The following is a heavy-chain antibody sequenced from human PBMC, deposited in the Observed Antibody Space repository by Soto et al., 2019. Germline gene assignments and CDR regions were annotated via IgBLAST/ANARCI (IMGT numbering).Heavy chain of an antibody. J-gene: IGHJ4*02. D-gene: IGHD2-2*02. CDR1: GGSITIGGPP. V-gene: IGHV4-31*03. CDR3: ARARFQVLYGKPYFNS. Sequence: SDPLPLTYTVSGGSITIGGPPWSWIRQHPGKGLEWNGNIYHSGNTYYTPSLKSRLTISVDTSKNHFSLMVDSVTAADTAVYYCARARFQVLYGKPYFNSWGQG. CDR2: IYHSGNT.